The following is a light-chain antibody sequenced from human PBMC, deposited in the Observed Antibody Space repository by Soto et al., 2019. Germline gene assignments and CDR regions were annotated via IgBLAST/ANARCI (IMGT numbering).Light chain of an antibody. J-gene: IGKJ1*01. CDR1: QSINSY. CDR2: AAS. CDR3: QQSYSTPPWT. V-gene: IGKV1-39*01. Sequence: DIQMTQSPSSLSASVGDRVTITCRARQSINSYLNWYQQKPGKAPKLLIYAASSLQSGVPSRFSGSGSGTDFTLTISSLQPEDFATYYCQQSYSTPPWTFGQGTKVEIK.